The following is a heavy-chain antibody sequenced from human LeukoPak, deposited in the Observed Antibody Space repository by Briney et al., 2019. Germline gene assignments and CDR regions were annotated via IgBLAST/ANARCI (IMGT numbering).Heavy chain of an antibody. CDR3: ARETIAAAGKGFDP. CDR1: GFTFNTYN. D-gene: IGHD6-13*01. Sequence: GGSLRLSCAASGFTFNTYNMNWVRQAPGQGLEWVSSITSSSSYIYYADSVKGRFTISRDNAKKSLYLQMNSLRAEDTAVYYCARETIAAAGKGFDPWGQGTLVTVSS. J-gene: IGHJ5*02. V-gene: IGHV3-21*01. CDR2: ITSSSSYI.